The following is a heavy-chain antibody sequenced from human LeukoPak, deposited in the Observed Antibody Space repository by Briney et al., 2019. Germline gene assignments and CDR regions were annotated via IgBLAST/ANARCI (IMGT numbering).Heavy chain of an antibody. CDR3: ARAGGDYYDSSGYYDNYYYMDV. J-gene: IGHJ6*03. CDR1: GGSISSYY. D-gene: IGHD3-22*01. CDR2: IYYSGST. V-gene: IGHV4-59*01. Sequence: SETLSLTCTVSGGSISSYYWSWIRQPPGKGLEWIGYIYYSGSTNYNPSLKSRVTISVDTSKNQFSLKLSSVTAADTAVYYCARAGGDYYDSSGYYDNYYYMDVWGKGTTVTISS.